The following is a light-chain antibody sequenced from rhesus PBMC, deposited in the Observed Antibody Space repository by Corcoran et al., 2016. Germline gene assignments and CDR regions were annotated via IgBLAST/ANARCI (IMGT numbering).Light chain of an antibody. CDR1: QSLLHSTRYTH. CDR3: MQALEFPLT. CDR2: EVS. Sequence: DIVMTQTPLSLSVTPGESASISCRSSQSLLHSTRYTHLHWYFQKPGQSPQLLIYEVSNRASGVPVRFRGSGSDTDFTLKISRVEAEDVGVYYCMQALEFPLTFGPGTKLDIK. J-gene: IGKJ3*01. V-gene: IGKV2-104*02.